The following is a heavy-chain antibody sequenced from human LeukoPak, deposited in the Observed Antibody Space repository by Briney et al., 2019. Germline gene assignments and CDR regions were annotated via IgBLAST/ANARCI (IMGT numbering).Heavy chain of an antibody. CDR2: IKEDGSEK. D-gene: IGHD1-26*01. CDR1: GFTFRNYW. J-gene: IGHJ4*02. Sequence: PGGSLRPSRAGSGFTFRNYWMNWVRQAPGKGLEWVANIKEDGSEKYYVDSVKGRFTVSRDNAKNSLYLQINSLRADDTAVYYCARGGPTVGTDYWGQGTLVTVSS. CDR3: ARGGPTVGTDY. V-gene: IGHV3-7*01.